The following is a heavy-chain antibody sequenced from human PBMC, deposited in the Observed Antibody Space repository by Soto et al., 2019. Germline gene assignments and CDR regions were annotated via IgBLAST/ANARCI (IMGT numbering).Heavy chain of an antibody. D-gene: IGHD5-18*01. CDR3: ARGGIQLWLDGMDV. V-gene: IGHV4-34*01. CDR1: GGSFSGYY. Sequence: PSETLSLTCAVYGGSFSGYYWSWIRQPPGKGLEWIGEINHSGSTNYNPSLKSRVTISVDTSKNQFSLKLSSVTAADTAVYYCARGGIQLWLDGMDVWGQGTTVTVSS. J-gene: IGHJ6*02. CDR2: INHSGST.